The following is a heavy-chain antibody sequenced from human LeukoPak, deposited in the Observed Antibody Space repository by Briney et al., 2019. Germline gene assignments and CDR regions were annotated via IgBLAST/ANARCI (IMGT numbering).Heavy chain of an antibody. J-gene: IGHJ4*02. CDR3: ARGALAAAGTDY. CDR1: GYTFTSYV. CDR2: INTNTGNP. Sequence: ASVTDTRKASGYTFTSYVLHSLRPAPGKRLAWMGWINTNTGNPTYAQGFTGRFVFSLDTSVSTAYLQISSLKAEDTAVYYCARGALAAAGTDYWGQGTLVTVSS. V-gene: IGHV7-4-1*02. D-gene: IGHD6-13*01.